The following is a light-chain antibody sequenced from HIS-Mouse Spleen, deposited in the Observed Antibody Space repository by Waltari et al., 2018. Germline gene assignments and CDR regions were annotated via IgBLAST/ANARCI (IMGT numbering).Light chain of an antibody. J-gene: IGLJ2*01. CDR1: ALPKQY. V-gene: IGLV3-10*01. CDR3: YSTDSSGIHRV. CDR2: EDS. Sequence: SYELTPPPSVSVSPGQPASLPCSGDALPKQYAYWYHQKSGQAPVLVIYEDSKRPSGIPERFSGSRSGTMATLTISGAQVEDEADYYCYSTDSSGIHRVFGGGTKLTVL.